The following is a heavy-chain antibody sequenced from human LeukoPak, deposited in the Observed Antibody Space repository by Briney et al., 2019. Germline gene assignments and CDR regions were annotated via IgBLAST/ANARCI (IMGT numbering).Heavy chain of an antibody. J-gene: IGHJ6*03. CDR2: ISSSSSTI. V-gene: IGHV3-48*01. Sequence: GGSLRLSCAASGFTFSSYSMNWVRQAPGEGLEWVSYISSSSSTIYYADSVKGRFTISRDNAKNSLYLQMNSLRAEDTAVYYCARENLRYFDWSSYYYYYMDVWGKGTTVTISS. D-gene: IGHD3-9*01. CDR1: GFTFSSYS. CDR3: ARENLRYFDWSSYYYYYMDV.